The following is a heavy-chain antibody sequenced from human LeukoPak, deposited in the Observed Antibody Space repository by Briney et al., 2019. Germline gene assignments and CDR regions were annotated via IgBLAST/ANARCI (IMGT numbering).Heavy chain of an antibody. V-gene: IGHV3-23*01. CDR2: ISESGGRT. CDR1: GFTFSSYA. Sequence: GGSLRLSCAASGFTFSSYAMSWVRQAPGKGLEWVSAISESGGRTYYADSVKGRFTVSRDNAKNSLYLQMNNLRAEDTAVYYCARDLPTVTTVHFRDSWGQGILVTVSS. J-gene: IGHJ4*02. D-gene: IGHD4-17*01. CDR3: ARDLPTVTTVHFRDS.